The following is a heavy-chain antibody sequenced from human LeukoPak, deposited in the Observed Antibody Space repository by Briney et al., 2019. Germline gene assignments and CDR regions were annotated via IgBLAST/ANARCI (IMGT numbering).Heavy chain of an antibody. J-gene: IGHJ4*02. CDR1: GYTFTGYY. CDR3: ARGGTVVTPINFLDHY. D-gene: IGHD4-23*01. V-gene: IGHV1-2*02. CDR2: INPNSGGT. Sequence: GASVKVSCKASGYTFTGYYMHWVRQAPGQGLEWMGWINPNSGGTNYAQKFQGRVTMTRDTSISTAYMELSRLRSDDTAVYYCARGGTVVTPINFLDHYWGQGTLVTVSS.